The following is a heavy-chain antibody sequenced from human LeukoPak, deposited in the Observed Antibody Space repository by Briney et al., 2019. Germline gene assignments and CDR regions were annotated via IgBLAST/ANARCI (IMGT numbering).Heavy chain of an antibody. V-gene: IGHV3-30*02. J-gene: IGHJ3*02. CDR2: IRSDGSNK. Sequence: RGSLRLSCAAPGLTFGSYGMHSVRRAPGKGLERVTFIRSDGSNKYYADSVKDRFPISRDKYKNTLSLQMKSLRPEDTAVYYCAKPHDSSGYYDAFDIWGQGTMVTVSS. D-gene: IGHD3-22*01. CDR3: AKPHDSSGYYDAFDI. CDR1: GLTFGSYG.